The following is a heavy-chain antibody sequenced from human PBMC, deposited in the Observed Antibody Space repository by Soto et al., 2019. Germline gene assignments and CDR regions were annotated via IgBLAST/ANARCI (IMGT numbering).Heavy chain of an antibody. J-gene: IGHJ5*02. Sequence: QVQLQESGPGLVKPSQSLSLTCTVSGGSISSGGYYWSGIRQHPGKGLEWIGYIYYSGSTYYNPYLKRRVTLSVDTCKHQCSLKLSSLSASDTAVYYCAWMTTTLTTTSWFVPWGQGTRVTFSS. CDR3: AWMTTTLTTTSWFVP. V-gene: IGHV4-31*03. CDR1: GGSISSGGYY. D-gene: IGHD4-17*01. CDR2: IYYSGST.